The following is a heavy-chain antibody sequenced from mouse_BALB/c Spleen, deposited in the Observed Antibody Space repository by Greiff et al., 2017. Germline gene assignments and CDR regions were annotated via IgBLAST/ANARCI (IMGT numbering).Heavy chain of an antibody. J-gene: IGHJ3*01. Sequence: SGAELVRPGVSVKISCKGSGYTFTDYAMHWVKQSHAKSLEWIGVISTYYGDASYNQKFKGKATMTVDKSSSTAYMELARLTSEDSAIYYCARDYYGSSYFAYWGQGTLVTVSA. CDR2: ISTYYGDA. D-gene: IGHD1-1*01. CDR3: ARDYYGSSYFAY. V-gene: IGHV1S137*01. CDR1: GYTFTDYA.